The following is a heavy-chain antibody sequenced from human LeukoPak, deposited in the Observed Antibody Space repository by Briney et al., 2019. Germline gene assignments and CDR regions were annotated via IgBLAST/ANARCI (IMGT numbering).Heavy chain of an antibody. D-gene: IGHD5-12*01. CDR1: GGTFSSYA. CDR2: IIPIFGTA. Sequence: SVKVSCXASGGTFSSYAISWVRQAPGQGLEWMGGIIPIFGTANYAQKFQGRVTITTDESTSTAYMELSSLRSEDTAVYYCARDPGPGVSGSLDYWGQGTLVTVSS. V-gene: IGHV1-69*05. J-gene: IGHJ4*02. CDR3: ARDPGPGVSGSLDY.